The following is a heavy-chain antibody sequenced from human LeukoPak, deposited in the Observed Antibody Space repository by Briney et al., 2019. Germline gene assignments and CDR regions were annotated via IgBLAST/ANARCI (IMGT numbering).Heavy chain of an antibody. Sequence: ASVKVSCKASGYTFTSYYMHWVRQAPGQGLEWMGIINPSGGSTSYAQKFQGRVTMTRDTSTSTVYMELSSLRSGDTAVYYCARDAVAGTRLYYWGQGTLVTVSS. CDR1: GYTFTSYY. CDR2: INPSGGST. CDR3: ARDAVAGTRLYY. V-gene: IGHV1-46*01. D-gene: IGHD6-19*01. J-gene: IGHJ4*02.